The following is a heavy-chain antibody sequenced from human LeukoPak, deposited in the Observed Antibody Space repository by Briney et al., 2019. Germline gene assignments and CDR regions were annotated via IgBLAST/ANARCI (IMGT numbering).Heavy chain of an antibody. CDR3: ARMIDGYCSSTSCYVGYNWFDP. CDR2: ISSSSSYI. CDR1: GFTFSSYS. Sequence: GGSLRLSCAASGFTFSSYSMNWVRQAPGKGLEWVSSISSSSSYIYYADSVKGRFTISRDNAKNSLYLQMNSLRAEDTAVYYCARMIDGYCSSTSCYVGYNWFDPWGQEPWSPSPQ. V-gene: IGHV3-21*01. J-gene: IGHJ5*02. D-gene: IGHD2-2*01.